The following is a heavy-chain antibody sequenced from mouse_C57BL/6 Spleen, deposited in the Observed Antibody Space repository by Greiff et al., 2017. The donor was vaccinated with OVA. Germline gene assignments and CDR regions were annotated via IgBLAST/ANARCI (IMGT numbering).Heavy chain of an antibody. V-gene: IGHV1-76*01. CDR2: IYPGSGNT. D-gene: IGHD1-1*01. Sequence: QVQLKQSGAELVRPGASVKLSCKASGYTFTDYYINWVKQRPGQGLEWIARIYPGSGNTYYNEKFKGKATLTAEKSSSTAYMQLSSLTSEDSAVYFCAPTTVVSDAMDYWGQGTSVTVSS. J-gene: IGHJ4*01. CDR1: GYTFTDYY. CDR3: APTTVVSDAMDY.